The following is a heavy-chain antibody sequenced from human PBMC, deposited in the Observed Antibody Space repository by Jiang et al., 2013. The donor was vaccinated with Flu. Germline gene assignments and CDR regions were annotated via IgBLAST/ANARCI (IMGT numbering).Heavy chain of an antibody. CDR2: VIPIFGRT. V-gene: IGHV1-69*06. Sequence: SGAEVKKPGSSVKVSCKASGDTLTSYGISWVRQAPGQGLEWVGGVIPIFGRTDYAQKFQGRVTITADRSTDTAYMELSSLRSQDTAVYYCARGVGGYSYGYVLYWGQGTLVTVSS. J-gene: IGHJ4*02. CDR3: ARGVGGYSYGYVLY. D-gene: IGHD5-18*01. CDR1: GDTLTSYG.